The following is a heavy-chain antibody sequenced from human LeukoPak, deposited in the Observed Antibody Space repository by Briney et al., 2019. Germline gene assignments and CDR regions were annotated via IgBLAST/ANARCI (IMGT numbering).Heavy chain of an antibody. CDR1: GFTFSDYY. J-gene: IGHJ6*02. V-gene: IGHV3-11*01. CDR2: INTSGSAI. Sequence: GGSLRLSCAASGFTFSDYYMSWIRQAPGKGLEWISYINTSGSAIYYADSVKGRFTISRDNAKNSLYLQMNSLRPEDTAVYYCATRVYCGGDCYSSHGMDVWGPGTTVTVSS. CDR3: ATRVYCGGDCYSSHGMDV. D-gene: IGHD2-21*02.